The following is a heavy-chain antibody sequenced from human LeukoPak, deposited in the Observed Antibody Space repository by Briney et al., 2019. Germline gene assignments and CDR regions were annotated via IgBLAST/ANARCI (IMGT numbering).Heavy chain of an antibody. V-gene: IGHV4-31*03. J-gene: IGHJ4*02. Sequence: PSETLSLTCTVSGGSISSGGYYWSWLRQHPGKGLEWIGYIYYSGSTYYNPSLKSRVTISVDTSKNQFSLKLSSVTAADTAVYYCARTSYDFWSGYYAYWGQGTLVTVSS. CDR3: ARTSYDFWSGYYAY. CDR2: IYYSGST. D-gene: IGHD3-3*01. CDR1: GGSISSGGYY.